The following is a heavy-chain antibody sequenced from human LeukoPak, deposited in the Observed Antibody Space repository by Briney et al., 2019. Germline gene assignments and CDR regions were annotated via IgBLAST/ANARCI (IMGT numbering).Heavy chain of an antibody. CDR3: ARHPEVATILRWFDP. Sequence: SETLSLTCTVSGGSIISSNSYWGWIRQPPGRGLEWIGSIYYSGSTYYNPSLKSRVTISVDTSKNQFSLKLSSVTAADTAVYYCARHPEVATILRWFDPWGQGTPVTVSS. D-gene: IGHD5-12*01. V-gene: IGHV4-39*01. CDR1: GGSIISSNSY. J-gene: IGHJ5*02. CDR2: IYYSGST.